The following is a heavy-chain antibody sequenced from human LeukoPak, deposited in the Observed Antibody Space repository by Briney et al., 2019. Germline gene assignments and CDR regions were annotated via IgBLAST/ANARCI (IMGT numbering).Heavy chain of an antibody. Sequence: TSETLSLTCTVSGGSISSYYWSWIRQPPGKGLEWIGYIYYSGSTNYNPSLKSRVTISVDTSKNQFSLKLSSVTAADTAVYYCAREEKQQLVKRTWDFDLWGRGTLVTVSS. V-gene: IGHV4-59*01. CDR1: GGSISSYY. CDR2: IYYSGST. CDR3: AREEKQQLVKRTWDFDL. D-gene: IGHD6-13*01. J-gene: IGHJ2*01.